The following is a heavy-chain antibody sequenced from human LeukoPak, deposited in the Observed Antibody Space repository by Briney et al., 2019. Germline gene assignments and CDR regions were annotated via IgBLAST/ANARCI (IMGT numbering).Heavy chain of an antibody. J-gene: IGHJ4*02. D-gene: IGHD6-19*01. CDR1: GYTFTSYA. Sequence: ASVKVSCKASGYTFTSYAMHWVRQAPGQRLEWMGWINAGNGNTKYSQEFQGRVTITRDTSASTAYMELSSLRSEGMAVYYCARAVSSGWYSLDYWGQGTLVTVSS. CDR2: INAGNGNT. CDR3: ARAVSSGWYSLDY. V-gene: IGHV1-3*03.